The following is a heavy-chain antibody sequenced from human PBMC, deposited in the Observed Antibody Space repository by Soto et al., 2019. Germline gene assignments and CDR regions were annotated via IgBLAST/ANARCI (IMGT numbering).Heavy chain of an antibody. D-gene: IGHD2-2*01. CDR2: IYYSGST. CDR3: ARAVYCTTANCWDDFHYYNIDV. CDR1: GDSIRSGNHY. Sequence: SETLSLTCTVSGDSIRSGNHYWSWIRQPPGKGLEWIGYIYYSGSTYYSPSLKSRITLSVDTSKNQFSLKLTSVTAADTAVYYCARAVYCTTANCWDDFHYYNIDVWGQGTAVTVSS. J-gene: IGHJ6*02. V-gene: IGHV4-30-4*01.